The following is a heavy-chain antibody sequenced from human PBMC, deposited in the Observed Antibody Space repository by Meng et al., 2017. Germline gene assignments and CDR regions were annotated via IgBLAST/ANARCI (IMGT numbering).Heavy chain of an antibody. D-gene: IGHD1-7*01. V-gene: IGHV1-2*06. CDR3: ARDGGNYDFDY. CDR2: IIPSRSDA. CDR1: GYTFIDAY. J-gene: IGHJ4*02. Sequence: ASVKVSCKASGYTFIDAYVHWVRQAPGQGLEWMGRIIPSRSDANSAQKFQGRVTLTWDTSISTAYMELSSLRSDGTAIYYCARDGGNYDFDYWGQGTLVTVSS.